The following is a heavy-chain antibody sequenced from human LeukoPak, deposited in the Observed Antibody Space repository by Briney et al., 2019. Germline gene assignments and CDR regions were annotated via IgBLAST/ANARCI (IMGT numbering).Heavy chain of an antibody. CDR3: ATDPWLGTVY. D-gene: IGHD5-12*01. Sequence: ASVKVSCKVSGYNFNELSMHWVRQAPGKGLEWMGGFDPEDGETIYAQKFQGRVTMTEDTSTDTAYMELSSLRSEDTAVYYCATDPWLGTVYWGQGTLVTVSS. V-gene: IGHV1-24*01. CDR2: FDPEDGET. J-gene: IGHJ4*02. CDR1: GYNFNELS.